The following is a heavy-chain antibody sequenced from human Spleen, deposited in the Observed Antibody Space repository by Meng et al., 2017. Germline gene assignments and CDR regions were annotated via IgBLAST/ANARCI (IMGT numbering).Heavy chain of an antibody. D-gene: IGHD6-19*01. CDR3: GASIAVASMDV. CDR2: IYHSGST. J-gene: IGHJ6*02. CDR1: GVSISTTNW. V-gene: IGHV4-4*02. Sequence: SENLSLTCSVSGVSISTTNWWNWVRQPPGKGLEWIGEIYHSGSTNYNPSLKSRVTISVDETKNQFSLKLSSVTAADTAVYYCGASIAVASMDVWGQGTTVTVSS.